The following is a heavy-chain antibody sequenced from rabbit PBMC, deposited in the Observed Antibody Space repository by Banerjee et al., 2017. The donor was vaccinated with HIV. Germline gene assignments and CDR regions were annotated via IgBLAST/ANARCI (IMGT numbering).Heavy chain of an antibody. V-gene: IGHV1S45*01. D-gene: IGHD4-1*01. CDR2: TYNGDGST. Sequence: QEQLEESGGGLVKPGGTLTLTCKASGFSFSNRYVMCWVRQAPGKGLEWIGITYNGDGSTYYASWAKGRFTISKTSSTTLTLQMTSLTVADTATYFCARELGDYYGMDLWGPGTLVTVS. CDR3: ARELGDYYGMDL. CDR1: GFSFSNRYV. J-gene: IGHJ6*01.